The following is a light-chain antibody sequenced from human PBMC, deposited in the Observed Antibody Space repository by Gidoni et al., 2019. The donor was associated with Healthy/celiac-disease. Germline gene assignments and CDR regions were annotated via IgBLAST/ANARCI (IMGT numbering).Light chain of an antibody. CDR2: DVS. V-gene: IGLV2-14*03. CDR3: SSYTSSSTLVV. J-gene: IGLJ2*01. CDR1: SSDVGGSNY. Sequence: SALTQPASVSGSPAPSITISCTGTSSDVGGSNYVSWYPQHPGKAPKLMIYDVSHRPSGVSNRVSGSKSGNTASLTISGLQAEDEADYYCSSYTSSSTLVVFGGGTKLTVL.